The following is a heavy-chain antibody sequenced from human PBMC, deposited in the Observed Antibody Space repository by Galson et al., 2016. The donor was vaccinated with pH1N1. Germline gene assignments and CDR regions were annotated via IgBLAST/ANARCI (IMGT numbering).Heavy chain of an antibody. CDR1: GGPFSSYT. CDR3: ARDGRVTVVVTDDALDV. Sequence: SVKVSCKASGGPFSSYTISWVRQAPGQGLEWVGRITPVLRTATYAQKFQGRITITADKSTNTVYMQLSRLRSDDTAVYYCARDGRVTVVVTDDALDVWGQGTVLTVSS. V-gene: IGHV1-69*08. CDR2: ITPVLRTA. D-gene: IGHD2-15*01. J-gene: IGHJ3*01.